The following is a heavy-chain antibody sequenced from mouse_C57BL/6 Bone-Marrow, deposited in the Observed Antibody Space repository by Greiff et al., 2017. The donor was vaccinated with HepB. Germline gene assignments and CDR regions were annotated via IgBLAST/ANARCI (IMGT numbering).Heavy chain of an antibody. V-gene: IGHV1-39*01. CDR3: ARREFITTVVAGHYFDY. D-gene: IGHD1-1*01. CDR2: INPNYGTT. CDR1: GYSFTDYN. Sequence: VQLQQSGPELVKPGASVKISCKASGYSFTDYNMNWVKQSNGKSLEWIGVINPNYGTTSYNQKFKGKATLTVDQSSSTAYMQLNSLTSEDSAVYYCARREFITTVVAGHYFDYWGQGTTLTVSS. J-gene: IGHJ2*01.